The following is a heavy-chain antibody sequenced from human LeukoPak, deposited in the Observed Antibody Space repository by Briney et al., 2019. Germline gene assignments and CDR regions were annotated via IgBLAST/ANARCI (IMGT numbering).Heavy chain of an antibody. V-gene: IGHV4-39*01. CDR2: IYYSGTT. D-gene: IGHD7-27*01. Sequence: SESLSLTCTVSGGSISSSSYYWGWTRHPPGRGLEWGGSIYYSGTTYYNPSLKSRLTITVDTSKNQFFLKLSSVTAADTAVYYCASALTGAFYWYGLDVWGQGTTVTVCS. CDR1: GGSISSSSYY. CDR3: ASALTGAFYWYGLDV. J-gene: IGHJ6*02.